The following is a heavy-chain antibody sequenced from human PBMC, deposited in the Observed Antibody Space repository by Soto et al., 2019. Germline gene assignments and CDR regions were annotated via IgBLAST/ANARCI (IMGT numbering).Heavy chain of an antibody. CDR1: GGANSSSSYD. J-gene: IGHJ3*02. CDR3: ARQGVGGAFDI. Sequence: CGTLFLTCTNSGGANSSSSYDWGWIRQPPGKGLEWIGSIYYSGSTYYNPSHKSRVTISVDTSKNQFSLKLSSVTAAVTAVYYCARQGVGGAFDIWGQGTMVT. CDR2: IYYSGST. V-gene: IGHV4-39*01. D-gene: IGHD3-10*01.